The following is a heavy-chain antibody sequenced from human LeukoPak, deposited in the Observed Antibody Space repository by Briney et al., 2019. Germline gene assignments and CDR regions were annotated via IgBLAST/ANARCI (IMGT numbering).Heavy chain of an antibody. J-gene: IGHJ6*02. D-gene: IGHD6-19*01. Sequence: SVTVSCKASGGTFSSYAISWVRQAPGQGLEWMGGIIPIFGTANYAQKLQGRVTMTTDTSTSTAYMELRSLRSDDTAVYYCARGEDSSGWYFPYYYYGMDVWGQGTTVTVSS. CDR2: IIPIFGTA. V-gene: IGHV1-69*05. CDR1: GGTFSSYA. CDR3: ARGEDSSGWYFPYYYYGMDV.